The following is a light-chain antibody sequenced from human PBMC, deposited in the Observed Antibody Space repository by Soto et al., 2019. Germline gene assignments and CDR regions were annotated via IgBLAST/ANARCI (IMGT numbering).Light chain of an antibody. V-gene: IGKV1-5*03. CDR2: KAS. CDR1: QSISSW. CDR3: QQYNRYWT. Sequence: DIPMTQSPSPLSAFLGDRVTLPCRASQSISSWMAWYQQKPGKAPKLLIYKASLLESGVPSRFNGSGSGTEFTLTISSLQPDDFATYYCQQYNRYWTCGQGTKVDIK. J-gene: IGKJ1*01.